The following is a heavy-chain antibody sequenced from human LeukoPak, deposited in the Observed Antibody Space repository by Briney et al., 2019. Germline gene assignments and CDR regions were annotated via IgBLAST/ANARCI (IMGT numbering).Heavy chain of an antibody. V-gene: IGHV3-66*01. CDR3: ARDQGTLDALDL. J-gene: IGHJ3*01. CDR2: IYTGGST. Sequence: PGGSLRLSCAASEFTVSYNYMSWVRQAPGKGLEWVSLIYTGGSTYYADSVKGRFTISRDNSKNAVFLQMNDLRAEDSAVYYCARDQGTLDALDLWGRGTMVTVSS. CDR1: EFTVSYNY.